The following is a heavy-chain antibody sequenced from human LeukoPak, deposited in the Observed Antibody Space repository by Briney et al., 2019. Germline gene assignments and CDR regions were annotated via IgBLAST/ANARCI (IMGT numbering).Heavy chain of an antibody. Sequence: GGSLRLSCAASGFTFNNAWMSWVRQAPRKGLEWVGRIKSKTDGGTTDYAAPVKGRFTISRDDSKNTLNLQMNSLKTEDTAVYYCTTVTSGSGTYHKYYFDYWGQGTLVTVSS. CDR1: GFTFNNAW. V-gene: IGHV3-15*01. J-gene: IGHJ4*02. CDR3: TTVTSGSGTYHKYYFDY. D-gene: IGHD3-10*01. CDR2: IKSKTDGGTT.